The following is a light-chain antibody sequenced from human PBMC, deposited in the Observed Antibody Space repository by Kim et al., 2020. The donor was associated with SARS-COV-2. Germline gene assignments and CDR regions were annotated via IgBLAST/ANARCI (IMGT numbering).Light chain of an antibody. J-gene: IGLJ1*01. CDR1: SGHSSYI. Sequence: QPVLTQSSSASASLGSSVTLTCTLSSGHSSYIIAWHQQQPGKAPRYLMKLEGSGSYNKGGGVPDRFSGSSSGAARYLTISNLQSEDETDYYCETWDSNTHVFGAGTQVTVL. V-gene: IGLV4-60*03. CDR2: LEGSGSY. CDR3: ETWDSNTHV.